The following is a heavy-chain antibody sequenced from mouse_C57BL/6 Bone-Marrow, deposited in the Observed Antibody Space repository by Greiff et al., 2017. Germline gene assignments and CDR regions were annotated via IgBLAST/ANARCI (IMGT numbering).Heavy chain of an antibody. CDR1: GFSLTSYG. CDR2: VWSGGST. D-gene: IGHD1-1*01. Sequence: VKLVESGPGLVQPSQSLSITCTVSGFSLTSYGVHWVRQSPGKGLEWLGVVWSGGSTDYNAAFISRLSISKDTSKSQVFFKMNSLQADDTAIYYCARDYYGSSYVGLAYWGQGTLVTVSA. J-gene: IGHJ3*01. CDR3: ARDYYGSSYVGLAY. V-gene: IGHV2-2*01.